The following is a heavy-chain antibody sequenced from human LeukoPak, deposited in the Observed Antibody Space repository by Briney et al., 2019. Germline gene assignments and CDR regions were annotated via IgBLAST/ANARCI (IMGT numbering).Heavy chain of an antibody. CDR1: GGSFSGYY. CDR3: ARLSVAGYDAFDI. CDR2: IYTSGST. Sequence: KPSETLSLTCAVYGGSFSGYYWSWIRQPAGKGLEWIGRIYTSGSTNYNPSLKSRVTMSVDTSKNQFSLKLSSVTAADTAVYYCARLSVAGYDAFDIWGQGTMVTVSS. D-gene: IGHD6-19*01. V-gene: IGHV4-59*10. J-gene: IGHJ3*02.